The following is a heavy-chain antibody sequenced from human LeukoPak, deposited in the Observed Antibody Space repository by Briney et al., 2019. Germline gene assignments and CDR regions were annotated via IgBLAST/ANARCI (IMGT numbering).Heavy chain of an antibody. CDR3: ARVGITIPFGPTDHYYFDY. V-gene: IGHV1-2*02. CDR1: GYTFTGYY. Sequence: ASVKVSCKASGYTFTGYYMHWVRQAPGQGLEWMGWINPNSGGTNYAQKFQGRVTMTRDTSISTAYMELSRLRSDDTAVYHCARVGITIPFGPTDHYYFDYWGQGTLVTVSS. J-gene: IGHJ4*02. CDR2: INPNSGGT. D-gene: IGHD3-3*01.